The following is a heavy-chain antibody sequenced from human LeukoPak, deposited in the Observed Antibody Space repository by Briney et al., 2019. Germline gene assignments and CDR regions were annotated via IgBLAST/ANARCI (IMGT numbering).Heavy chain of an antibody. CDR2: INHSGST. Sequence: ASETLSLTCAVYGGSFSGYYWSWIRQPPGKGLEWIGEINHSGSTNYNPSLKSRVTISVDTSKNQFSLKLSSVTAADTAVYSCARGVMVRGVIIASYMAVWGKGTTVTVSS. CDR1: GGSFSGYY. J-gene: IGHJ6*03. CDR3: ARGVMVRGVIIASYMAV. D-gene: IGHD3-10*01. V-gene: IGHV4-34*01.